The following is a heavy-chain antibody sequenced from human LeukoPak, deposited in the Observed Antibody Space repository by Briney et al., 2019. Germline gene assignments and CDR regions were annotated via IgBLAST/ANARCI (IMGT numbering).Heavy chain of an antibody. J-gene: IGHJ4*02. V-gene: IGHV3-49*04. CDR1: GFTFGDYA. D-gene: IGHD3-16*01. CDR2: IRSKAYGGTT. Sequence: GGSLRLSCTASGFTFGDYAMSWVRQAPGKGLEWVGFIRSKAYGGTTEYAASVKGRFTISRDDSKSIAYLQMNSLKTEDTAVYYCTTNMIPYFDYWGQGTLVTVSS. CDR3: TTNMIPYFDY.